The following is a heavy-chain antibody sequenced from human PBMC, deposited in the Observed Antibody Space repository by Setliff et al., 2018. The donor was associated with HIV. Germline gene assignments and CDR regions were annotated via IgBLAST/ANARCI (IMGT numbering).Heavy chain of an antibody. J-gene: IGHJ1*01. CDR1: GGTIKSSSYY. CDR2: ISYSGNT. V-gene: IGHV4-39*07. D-gene: IGHD6-13*01. CDR3: ARVPTSSWYVTTQRTKEYFHH. Sequence: PSETLSLTCTVPGGTIKSSSYYSGWIRQPPGKGLDWHGSISYSGNTYYNPSLKRRVTISEDTSRNQCSRRLSSVTAADTAIYYCARVPTSSWYVTTQRTKEYFHHCGQGTLVTVAS.